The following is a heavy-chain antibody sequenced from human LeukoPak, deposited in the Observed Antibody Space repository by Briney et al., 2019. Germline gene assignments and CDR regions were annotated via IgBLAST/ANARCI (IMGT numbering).Heavy chain of an antibody. D-gene: IGHD3-16*02. V-gene: IGHV1-2*02. CDR2: INPNSGGT. CDR1: GYTFTGYY. CDR3: ARKGVTFGGVITYNWFDP. Sequence: GASVKVSCKASGYTFTGYYLHWVRQAPGQGLEWMGWINPNSGGTNYAQKFQGRVTMTRDTSISTAYMGLSSLRSDDTAVYYCARKGVTFGGVITYNWFDPWGQGTLVTVSS. J-gene: IGHJ5*02.